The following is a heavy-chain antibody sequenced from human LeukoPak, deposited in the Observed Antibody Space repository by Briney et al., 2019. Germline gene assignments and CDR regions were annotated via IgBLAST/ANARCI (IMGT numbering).Heavy chain of an antibody. D-gene: IGHD3-16*01. Sequence: SETLSLTCIVSGGSISNYYWSWIRQPPGKGLEWVGYIYYSGNTNYNPSLTSRVTISVDTSKNQFSLKLSSVTAADTAVYYCARAYYESSHYYMDVWGKGTTVTVSS. J-gene: IGHJ6*03. CDR1: GGSISNYY. CDR3: ARAYYESSHYYMDV. V-gene: IGHV4-59*01. CDR2: IYYSGNT.